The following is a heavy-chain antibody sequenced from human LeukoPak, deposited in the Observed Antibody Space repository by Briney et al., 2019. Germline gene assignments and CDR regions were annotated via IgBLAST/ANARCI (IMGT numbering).Heavy chain of an antibody. D-gene: IGHD3-10*01. CDR1: EFSVGSNY. J-gene: IGHJ1*01. Sequence: GGSLRLSCAASEFSVGSNYMTWVRQAPGKGLEWVGRIKSKTDGGTTDYAAPVKGRFTISRDDSKNTLYLQMNSLKTEDTAVYYCTTDEIRVWFGEGEYFQHWGQGTLVTVSS. CDR3: TTDEIRVWFGEGEYFQH. V-gene: IGHV3-15*01. CDR2: IKSKTDGGTT.